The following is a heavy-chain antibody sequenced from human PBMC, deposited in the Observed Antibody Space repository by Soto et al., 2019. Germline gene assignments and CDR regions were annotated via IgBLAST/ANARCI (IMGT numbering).Heavy chain of an antibody. J-gene: IGHJ4*02. D-gene: IGHD2-21*01. Sequence: EVQLVESGGGLVQPGGSLRLSCAASGFTFSSYDMHWVRQATGKGLEWVSAIGTAGDTYYPGSVKGRFTISRENAKNSLYLQMNSLRAGDTAVYYCARAISECGGDCYAFDYWGQGTLVTVSS. CDR1: GFTFSSYD. CDR2: IGTAGDT. V-gene: IGHV3-13*01. CDR3: ARAISECGGDCYAFDY.